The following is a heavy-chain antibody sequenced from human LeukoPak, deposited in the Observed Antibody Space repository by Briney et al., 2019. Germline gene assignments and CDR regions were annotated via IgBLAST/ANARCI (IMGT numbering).Heavy chain of an antibody. CDR3: AKDGIMEATRTFSDY. CDR2: ISGSGGST. Sequence: GGSLRLSCVASGFTFSSYAMSWVRQAPGKGLEWVSAISGSGGSTYYADSVKGRFTISRDNSKNTVYLQMNSLRAEDTAVFYCAKDGIMEATRTFSDYWGQGTLVTVSS. CDR1: GFTFSSYA. D-gene: IGHD1-26*01. J-gene: IGHJ4*02. V-gene: IGHV3-23*01.